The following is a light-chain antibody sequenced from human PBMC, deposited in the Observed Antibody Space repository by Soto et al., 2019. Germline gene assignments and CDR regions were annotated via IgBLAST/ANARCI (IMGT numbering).Light chain of an antibody. Sequence: EIVMTQSPATLSVSPGERATLSCRASQSVSSKLAWYQQKPGQAPRLLIYGASTRSTGIPARFSGSGSGTEFTPTLSNLQSEDFAVYYCQQYNNWPKTFGQGTKVEIK. V-gene: IGKV3-15*01. CDR2: GAS. J-gene: IGKJ1*01. CDR3: QQYNNWPKT. CDR1: QSVSSK.